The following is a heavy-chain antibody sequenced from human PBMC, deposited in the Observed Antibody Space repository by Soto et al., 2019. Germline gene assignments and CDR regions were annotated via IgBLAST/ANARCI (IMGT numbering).Heavy chain of an antibody. D-gene: IGHD1-1*01. CDR1: GYTFTSYD. J-gene: IGHJ4*02. CDR3: AKQESDWNAHFDY. CDR2: INGGNGNT. Sequence: ALVKVSCKASGYTFTSYDINWVRQATGQGLEWMGWINGGNGNTYYSEHFQGRVTFTRDTSAGTVYMQLSSLTSEDTAVYYCAKQESDWNAHFDYCGQGTLVTVSS. V-gene: IGHV1-3*01.